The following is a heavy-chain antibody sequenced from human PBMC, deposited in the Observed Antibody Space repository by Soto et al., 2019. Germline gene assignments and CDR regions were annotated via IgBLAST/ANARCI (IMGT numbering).Heavy chain of an antibody. CDR1: GGTFSSYA. CDR2: IIPIFGTA. V-gene: IGHV1-69*01. CDR3: ARSREVVGELPSSLYYYYGMDV. Sequence: QVQLVQSGAEVKKPGSSVKVSCKASGGTFSSYAISWVRQAPGQGLEWMGGIIPIFGTANYAQKFQGRVTITADESTSTAYMELSSLRSEDTAVYYCARSREVVGELPSSLYYYYGMDVWGQGTTVTVSS. D-gene: IGHD3-10*01. J-gene: IGHJ6*02.